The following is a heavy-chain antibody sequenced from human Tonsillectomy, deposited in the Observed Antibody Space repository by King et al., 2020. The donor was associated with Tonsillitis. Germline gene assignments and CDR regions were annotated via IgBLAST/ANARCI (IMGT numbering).Heavy chain of an antibody. V-gene: IGHV3-30*02. J-gene: IGHJ4*02. D-gene: IGHD2-21*01. CDR2: IEDNGNNK. CDR3: AKDSGGCWCAFDS. Sequence: VQLVESGGGVVQPGGSLRLSCAASGFTCSSFNMHWVRQAPGKGLERVKFIEDNGNNKYYADSVEGRFIISRDNSENKLYLQMNSMRTEDTAVYYCAKDSGGCWCAFDSWGQGILVTVSS. CDR1: GFTCSSFN.